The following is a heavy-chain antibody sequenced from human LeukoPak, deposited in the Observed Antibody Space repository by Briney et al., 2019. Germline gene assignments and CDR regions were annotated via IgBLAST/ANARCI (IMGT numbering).Heavy chain of an antibody. J-gene: IGHJ4*02. CDR1: GYTFTNYY. D-gene: IGHD6-13*01. Sequence: ASVKVSCKASGYTFTNYYMHWVRQAPGQGLEWMGIINPSGGSTSYAQKFQGRVTLTRDTSTSTVYMELSSLRAEDTAVYYCARGGPAAANFDYWGQGTLLTVSS. V-gene: IGHV1-46*01. CDR3: ARGGPAAANFDY. CDR2: INPSGGST.